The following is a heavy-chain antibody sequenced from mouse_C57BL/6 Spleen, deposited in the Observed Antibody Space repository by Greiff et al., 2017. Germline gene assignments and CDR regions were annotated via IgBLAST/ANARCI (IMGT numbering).Heavy chain of an antibody. J-gene: IGHJ1*03. Sequence: VKLMESGPGLVAPSQSLSITCTVSGFSLTSYAISWVRQPPGKGLEWLGVIWTGGGTNYNSALKSRLSISKDNSKSQVFLKMNSLQTDDTARYYCARNEIYYDTPWYFDVWGTGTTVTVSS. CDR3: ARNEIYYDTPWYFDV. V-gene: IGHV2-9-1*01. CDR2: IWTGGGT. CDR1: GFSLTSYA. D-gene: IGHD2-4*01.